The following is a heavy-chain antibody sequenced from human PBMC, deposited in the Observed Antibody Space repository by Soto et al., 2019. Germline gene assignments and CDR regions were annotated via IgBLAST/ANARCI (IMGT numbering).Heavy chain of an antibody. CDR1: GFTFGDYA. V-gene: IGHV3-49*04. CDR2: IRSKAYGGTT. Sequence: GGSLRLSCTASGFTFGDYAMSWVRQAPGKGLEWAGFIRSKAYGGTTEYAASVKGRFTISRDDSKSIAYLQMNSLKTEDTAVYYCTRESAYYDSSGYYYPFDYWGQGTLVTVSS. CDR3: TRESAYYDSSGYYYPFDY. J-gene: IGHJ4*02. D-gene: IGHD3-22*01.